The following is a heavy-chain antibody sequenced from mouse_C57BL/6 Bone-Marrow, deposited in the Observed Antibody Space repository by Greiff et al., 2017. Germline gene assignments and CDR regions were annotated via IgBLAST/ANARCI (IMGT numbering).Heavy chain of an antibody. Sequence: QVHVKQSGAELVRPGTSVKVSCKASGYAFTNYLIEWVKQRPGQGLEWIGVINPGSGGTNYNEKFKGKATLTADKSSSTAYMQLSSLTSEDSAVYFCARSFTTVVATENYFDYWGQGTTLTVSS. CDR1: GYAFTNYL. J-gene: IGHJ2*01. CDR3: ARSFTTVVATENYFDY. D-gene: IGHD1-1*01. V-gene: IGHV1-54*01. CDR2: INPGSGGT.